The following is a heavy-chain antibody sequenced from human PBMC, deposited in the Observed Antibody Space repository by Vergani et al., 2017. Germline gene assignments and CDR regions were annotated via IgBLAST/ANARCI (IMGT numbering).Heavy chain of an antibody. CDR1: GHTSSSYG. CDR2: IIVYNGNT. D-gene: IGHD3-10*01. CDR3: ATSLKTSGYYKYYYTDV. Sequence: QVQLVQSGAEVKNPGASVKVSCKTSGHTSSSYGVRWVRQAPGQGLEWMGWIIVYNGNTNYAQKFQGRVTMTTDTSTSTAYMELRSLTSDDTAVYYCATSLKTSGYYKYYYTDVGCKGTTVTVSS. J-gene: IGHJ6*03. V-gene: IGHV1-18*01.